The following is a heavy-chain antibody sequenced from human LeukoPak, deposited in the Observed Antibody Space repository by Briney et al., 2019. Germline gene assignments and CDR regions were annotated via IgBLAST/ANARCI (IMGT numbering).Heavy chain of an antibody. CDR1: GFTVSTNY. CDR3: VSWGCGGDCYPNYFDY. D-gene: IGHD2-21*02. V-gene: IGHV3-53*05. Sequence: GGSLRLSCAASGFTVSTNYMSWVRQAPGKGLEWVSVIYSDGRTYYADSVKGRFTISRDNSKNTLYLQMSSLRAEDTAVYYCVSWGCGGDCYPNYFDYWGQGTLVTVSS. J-gene: IGHJ4*02. CDR2: IYSDGRT.